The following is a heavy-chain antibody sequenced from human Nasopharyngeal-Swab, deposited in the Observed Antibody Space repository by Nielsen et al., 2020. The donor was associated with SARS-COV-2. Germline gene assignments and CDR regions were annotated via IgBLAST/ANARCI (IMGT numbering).Heavy chain of an antibody. Sequence: GGSLRLSCAASGFTFSGYAIHWVRQAPGKGLEWVAVLSYDGRSTFYADSVKGRFSISSDNSKSTLYLQMNTLGAEDTAVYYCARDLHYWGQGTLVTVSS. D-gene: IGHD5/OR15-5a*01. CDR3: ARDLHY. CDR1: GFTFSGYA. J-gene: IGHJ4*02. CDR2: LSYDGRST. V-gene: IGHV3-30*04.